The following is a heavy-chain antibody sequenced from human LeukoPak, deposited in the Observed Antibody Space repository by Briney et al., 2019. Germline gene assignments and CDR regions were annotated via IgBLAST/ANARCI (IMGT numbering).Heavy chain of an antibody. CDR3: ARDGRLYSSGFDY. Sequence: EGSLRLSCAASGFTFSSYSMNWVRQAPGKGLEWVSSISSSSSYIYYADSVKGRFTISRDNAKNSLYLQMNSLRAEDTAVYYCARDGRLYSSGFDYWGQGTLVTVSS. V-gene: IGHV3-21*01. CDR1: GFTFSSYS. J-gene: IGHJ4*02. CDR2: ISSSSSYI. D-gene: IGHD6-19*01.